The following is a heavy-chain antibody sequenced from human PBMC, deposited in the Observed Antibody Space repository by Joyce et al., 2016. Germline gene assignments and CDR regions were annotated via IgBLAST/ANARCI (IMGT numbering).Heavy chain of an antibody. D-gene: IGHD3-10*01. Sequence: VQLLESGGGLTQPGGSLSLSCAASGFIFNDYAMNWVRLAPGKGLEWVSGISGSDNTTSYGDSVKGRFTISRDNSKKTVYLQMDSLRVEDTAIYYCAKVLGNAMIRARKFYYYHGMDVWGQGTAVTVSS. J-gene: IGHJ6*02. V-gene: IGHV3-23*01. CDR2: ISGSDNTT. CDR1: GFIFNDYA. CDR3: AKVLGNAMIRARKFYYYHGMDV.